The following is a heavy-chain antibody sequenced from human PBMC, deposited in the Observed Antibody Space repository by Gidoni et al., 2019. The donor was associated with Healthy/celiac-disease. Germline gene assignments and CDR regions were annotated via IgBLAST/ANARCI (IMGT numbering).Heavy chain of an antibody. CDR2: IYTSGST. Sequence: QVQLQESGPGLVKPSQTLSLTCPVSGGSISSGSYYWSWIRQPAGKGLEWIGRIYTSGSTNYNPSLKSRVTISVETSKNQFSLKLSSVTAADTAVYYCARGGGSAFDYWGQGTLVTVSS. CDR1: GGSISSGSYY. D-gene: IGHD3-10*01. V-gene: IGHV4-61*02. CDR3: ARGGGSAFDY. J-gene: IGHJ4*02.